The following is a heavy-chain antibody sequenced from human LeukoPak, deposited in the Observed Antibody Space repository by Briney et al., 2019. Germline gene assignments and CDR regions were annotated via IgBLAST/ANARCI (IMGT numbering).Heavy chain of an antibody. J-gene: IGHJ4*02. D-gene: IGHD3-9*01. CDR1: GFTFSSCS. V-gene: IGHV3-48*02. Sequence: GGSLRLSCAASGFTFSSCSMSWVRQAPGKGLEWVSYISSGSSSIYYADSVKGRFTISRDNAENSLYLQMNSLRDEDTAVYYCARGRATGRSGGDYWGQGTLVTVSS. CDR3: ARGRATGRSGGDY. CDR2: ISSGSSSI.